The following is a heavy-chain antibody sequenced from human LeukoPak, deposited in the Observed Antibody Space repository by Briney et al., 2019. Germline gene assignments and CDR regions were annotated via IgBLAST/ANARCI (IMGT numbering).Heavy chain of an antibody. CDR2: IYSGGST. CDR3: ASSGHYDILTGYYIY. V-gene: IGHV3-66*01. D-gene: IGHD3-9*01. CDR1: GFTVSSNY. Sequence: PGGSLRLSCAASGFTVSSNYMSWVRQAPGKGLEWVSVIYSGGSTYYADSVKSRFTISRDNSKNTLYLQMNSLRAEDTAVYYCASSGHYDILTGYYIYWGQGTLVTVSS. J-gene: IGHJ4*02.